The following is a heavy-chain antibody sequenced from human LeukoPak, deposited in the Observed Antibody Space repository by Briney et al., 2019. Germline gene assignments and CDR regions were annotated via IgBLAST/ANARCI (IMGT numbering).Heavy chain of an antibody. Sequence: PGGSLRLSCAASGFTFSSYVMHWVRQAPGKGLEWVAVISYDGSNKYYADSVKGRFTISRDNSKNTLYLQMNSLRAEDTAVYYCAREDIVVVPAAISPRYYYGMDVWGQGTTVTVSS. V-gene: IGHV3-30-3*01. CDR1: GFTFSSYV. D-gene: IGHD2-2*02. CDR3: AREDIVVVPAAISPRYYYGMDV. CDR2: ISYDGSNK. J-gene: IGHJ6*02.